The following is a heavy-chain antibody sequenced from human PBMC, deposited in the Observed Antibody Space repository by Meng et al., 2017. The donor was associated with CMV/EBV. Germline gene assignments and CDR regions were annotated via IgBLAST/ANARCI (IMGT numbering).Heavy chain of an antibody. V-gene: IGHV3-21*05. CDR2: ISSSSSYI. Sequence: GESLKISCAASGFTFSSYSMNWVRQAPGKGLEWVSYISSSSSYIYYADSVKGRFTISRDNAKNSLYLQMNSLRAEDTAVYYCARESTIFGVVIPNYYYYGMDVWGQGTTVTVS. D-gene: IGHD3-3*01. CDR3: ARESTIFGVVIPNYYYYGMDV. CDR1: GFTFSSYS. J-gene: IGHJ6*02.